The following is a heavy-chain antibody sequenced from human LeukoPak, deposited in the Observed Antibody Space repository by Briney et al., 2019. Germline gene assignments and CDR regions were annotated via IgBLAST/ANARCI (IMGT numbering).Heavy chain of an antibody. CDR3: ARLVVDYYDSSGYYLPYYFDY. CDR1: GGSISGNY. CDR2: LYTSGST. Sequence: PSETLSLTCTVSGGSISGNYWTWIRQPAGKGLEWIGRLYTSGSTNYNPSLKSRVTMSVDTSKNQFSLKVSSVTAADTAMYYCARLVVDYYDSSGYYLPYYFDYWGQGTLVTVSS. J-gene: IGHJ4*02. V-gene: IGHV4-4*07. D-gene: IGHD3-22*01.